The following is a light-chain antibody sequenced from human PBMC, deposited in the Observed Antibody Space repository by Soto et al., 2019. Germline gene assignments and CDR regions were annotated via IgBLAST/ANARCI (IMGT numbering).Light chain of an antibody. J-gene: IGKJ1*01. V-gene: IGKV1-39*01. Sequence: DVRLTQSPSSLSVFVGASVTVTCRASRNIITYLHWYHQKPGEAPTLLINAASTLQSGVPSRFSGSGSGTDFTLTINSLQPEDVGTYYCQQSYSNPTFGQGTTVEIK. CDR2: AAS. CDR1: RNIITY. CDR3: QQSYSNPT.